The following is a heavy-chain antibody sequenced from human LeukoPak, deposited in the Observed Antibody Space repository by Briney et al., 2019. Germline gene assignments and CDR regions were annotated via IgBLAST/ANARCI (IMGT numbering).Heavy chain of an antibody. D-gene: IGHD3-10*01. J-gene: IGHJ4*02. CDR1: GGSFSGYY. CDR3: ARGGRGSKTSNDY. V-gene: IGHV4-34*01. CDR2: INHSGST. Sequence: SETLSLTCAVYGGSFSGYYWSWIRQPPGKGLEWIGEINHSGSTNYNPSLKSRVTISVDTSKNQFSLKLSSVTAADTAVYYCARGGRGSKTSNDYWGQGTLVTVSS.